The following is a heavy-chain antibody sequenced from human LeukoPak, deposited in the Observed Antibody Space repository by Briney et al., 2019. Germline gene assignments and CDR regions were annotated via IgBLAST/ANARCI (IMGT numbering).Heavy chain of an antibody. J-gene: IGHJ3*02. CDR3: ARGGGAFDI. Sequence: SQTLPHISGMSSGYSFTNCTICYLRRQSPSRGLEWLGRTSYRSEWYNDYAVSVKSRITINPDTFKNQFAVELNDVIPEGTAVYCWARGGGAFDIWGQGTMVTVSS. CDR1: SGYSFTNCTI. CDR2: TSYRSEWYN. D-gene: IGHD1-26*01. V-gene: IGHV6-1*01.